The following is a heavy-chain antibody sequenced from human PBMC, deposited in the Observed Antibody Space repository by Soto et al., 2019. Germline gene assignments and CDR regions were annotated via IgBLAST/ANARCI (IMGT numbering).Heavy chain of an antibody. J-gene: IGHJ4*02. V-gene: IGHV5-51*01. D-gene: IGHD3-9*01. CDR2: IYPGDSDA. CDR3: ARQADYNILTGYFYYSDY. CDR1: GYSFTDYW. Sequence: GESLKISCKSSGYSFTDYWIGWVRQMPGKGLEWMGIIYPGDSDARYSPSFEGQVTISVDTSINTAFLRWNSLTASDTAIYYCARQADYNILTGYFYYSDYWGQGSLVTVSS.